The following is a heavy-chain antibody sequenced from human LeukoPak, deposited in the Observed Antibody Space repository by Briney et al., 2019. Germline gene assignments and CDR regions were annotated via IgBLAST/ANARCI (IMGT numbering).Heavy chain of an antibody. D-gene: IGHD2-15*01. V-gene: IGHV1-69*04. J-gene: IGHJ5*02. CDR2: NIPILGIA. CDR3: ARYLGYCSGGSCYSHWFDP. Sequence: SVKVSCKASGGTFSSYAISWVRQAPGQGLEWMGRNIPILGIANYAQKFQGRVTITADKSTSTAYMELSSLRSEDTAVYYCARYLGYCSGGSCYSHWFDPWGQGTLVTVSS. CDR1: GGTFSSYA.